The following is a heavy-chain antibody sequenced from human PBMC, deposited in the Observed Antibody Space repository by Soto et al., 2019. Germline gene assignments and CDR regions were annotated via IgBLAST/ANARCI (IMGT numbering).Heavy chain of an antibody. Sequence: GGSLRLSCAASGFTFSDYYMSWIRQAPGKGLEWVSYISSSGSTIYYADSVKGRFTISRDNAKNSLYLQMNSLRAEDTAVYYCATLDIVATPFDYWGQGTLVTVSS. CDR3: ATLDIVATPFDY. J-gene: IGHJ4*02. CDR1: GFTFSDYY. V-gene: IGHV3-11*01. CDR2: ISSSGSTI. D-gene: IGHD5-12*01.